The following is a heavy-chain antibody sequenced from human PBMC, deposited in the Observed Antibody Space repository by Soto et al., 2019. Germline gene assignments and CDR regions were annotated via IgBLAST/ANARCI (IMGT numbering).Heavy chain of an antibody. CDR3: AKGQSAASNSYPAMGD. D-gene: IGHD2-21*01. V-gene: IGHV3-30*09. CDR1: EFTFSPYP. Sequence: QEQLVESGGGVVQPGRPLRLSCAASEFTFSPYPMHWVRQAPGKGLEWGAVISFDGATKYYADSVKGRFAISRDNSMNTLYLQMNRLRTEDTAVYYCAKGQSAASNSYPAMGDWGPGTTVTVSS. CDR2: ISFDGATK. J-gene: IGHJ6*01.